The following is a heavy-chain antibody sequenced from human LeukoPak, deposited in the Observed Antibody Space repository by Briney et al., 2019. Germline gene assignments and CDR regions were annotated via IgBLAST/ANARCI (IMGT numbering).Heavy chain of an antibody. Sequence: SETLSLTCTVSGGSISSGDYYWSWIRQPLGKGLEWIGYIYYSGSTYYNPSLKSRVTISVDTSKNQFSLKLSSVTAADTAVYYCARGNYDFWSGYYFGFDPWGQGTLVTVSS. D-gene: IGHD3-3*01. CDR3: ARGNYDFWSGYYFGFDP. J-gene: IGHJ5*02. V-gene: IGHV4-30-4*08. CDR1: GGSISSGDYY. CDR2: IYYSGST.